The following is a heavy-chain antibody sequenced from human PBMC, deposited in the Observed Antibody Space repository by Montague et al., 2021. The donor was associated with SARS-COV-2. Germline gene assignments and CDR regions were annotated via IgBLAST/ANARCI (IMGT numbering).Heavy chain of an antibody. CDR2: IHHDGHT. V-gene: IGHV4-30-2*01. Sequence: TLSLTCAVSGGPVSSGAYSWTWVRQPPGKGLEWIGYIHHDGHTYYNPSLRSRVTISVERSKNRFSLKLTSVSAADTAVYFCAKSRITTVRGIYDAFDVWGQGTMVTVSS. CDR3: AKSRITTVRGIYDAFDV. D-gene: IGHD3-10*01. CDR1: GGPVSSGAYS. J-gene: IGHJ3*01.